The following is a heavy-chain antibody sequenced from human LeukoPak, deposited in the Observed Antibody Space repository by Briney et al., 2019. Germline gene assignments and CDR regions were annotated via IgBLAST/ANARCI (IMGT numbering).Heavy chain of an antibody. CDR2: IIPIFGTA. D-gene: IGHD6-19*01. CDR1: GGTFSNYA. J-gene: IGHJ1*01. Sequence: GASVKVTFKASGGTFSNYAISWVRQPPGQGLEWMGAIIPIFGTANYAQKFQGRVTITAHESTSTAYMELSSLRSEDTAVYYCARILSSSWYEYFHHWGQGTLVTVSS. CDR3: ARILSSSWYEYFHH. V-gene: IGHV1-69*13.